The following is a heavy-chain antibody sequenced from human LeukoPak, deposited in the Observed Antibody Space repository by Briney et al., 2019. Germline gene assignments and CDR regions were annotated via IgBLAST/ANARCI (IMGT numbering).Heavy chain of an antibody. J-gene: IGHJ4*02. CDR3: ARDFSGYSYGYFDY. Sequence: ASVKGSCKASGYTFTGYYMHWVRQAPGQGLESMGWINPNSGDTDYAQKFQGRVTMTRDTSISTAYMELSRLRSDDTAVYYCARDFSGYSYGYFDYWGQGALVTVSS. V-gene: IGHV1-2*02. CDR1: GYTFTGYY. CDR2: INPNSGDT. D-gene: IGHD5-18*01.